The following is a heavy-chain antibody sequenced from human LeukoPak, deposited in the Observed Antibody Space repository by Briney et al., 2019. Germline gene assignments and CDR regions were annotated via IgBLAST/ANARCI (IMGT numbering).Heavy chain of an antibody. CDR1: GYSFTSYW. D-gene: IGHD2-2*01. Sequence: GESLKISCKGSGYSFTSYWIGWVRQAPGKGLEWVSVIYSGGGTYYADFVRGRFTISRDSSNNTLYLQMNSLRVEDTAINYCASAMNFGHFDLWGRGTLVTVSS. CDR3: ASAMNFGHFDL. V-gene: IGHV3-53*01. J-gene: IGHJ2*01. CDR2: IYSGGGT.